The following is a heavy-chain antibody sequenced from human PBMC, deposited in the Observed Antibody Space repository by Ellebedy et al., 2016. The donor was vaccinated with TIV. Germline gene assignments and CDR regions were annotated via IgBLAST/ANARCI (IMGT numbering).Heavy chain of an antibody. CDR1: GGSVSSGSYY. Sequence: SETLSLXXTVSGGSVSSGSYYWSWIRQPPGKGLEWIGYIYYSGSTNFNPSLKSRVTISVDTSKNQFSLKLSSVTAADTAVYYCARQGYCSGGGCYGNWFDPWGQGTLVTVSS. V-gene: IGHV4-61*01. D-gene: IGHD2-15*01. CDR2: IYYSGST. CDR3: ARQGYCSGGGCYGNWFDP. J-gene: IGHJ5*02.